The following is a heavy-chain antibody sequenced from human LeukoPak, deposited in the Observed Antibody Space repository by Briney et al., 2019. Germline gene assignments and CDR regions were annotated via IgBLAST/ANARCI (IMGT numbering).Heavy chain of an antibody. V-gene: IGHV5-51*01. J-gene: IGHJ4*02. CDR1: GYSFTNYW. Sequence: ASVKISCKGSGYSFTNYWIAWVRQMPGKGLEWMGIIYPGDSDTRYSPSFQGQVTISADESISTAYLQSSSLKASDTAMYYCARRGGSFQGAYNFDHWSQGTLVTVSS. CDR2: IYPGDSDT. CDR3: ARRGGSFQGAYNFDH. D-gene: IGHD1-26*01.